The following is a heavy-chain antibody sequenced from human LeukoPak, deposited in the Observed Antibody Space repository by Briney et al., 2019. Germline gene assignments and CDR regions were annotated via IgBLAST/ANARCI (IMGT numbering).Heavy chain of an antibody. D-gene: IGHD3-10*01. CDR2: ISTGDTTL. Sequence: PGGSLRLSCAASGFTFSTYEMNWVRQAPGKGLEWISYISTGDTTLYYADSVKGRFTISRDNAKNSLFLQMNGLRDEDTAVYYCARGSYGLDVWGQGTTVTVSS. CDR1: GFTFSTYE. J-gene: IGHJ6*02. CDR3: ARGSYGLDV. V-gene: IGHV3-48*03.